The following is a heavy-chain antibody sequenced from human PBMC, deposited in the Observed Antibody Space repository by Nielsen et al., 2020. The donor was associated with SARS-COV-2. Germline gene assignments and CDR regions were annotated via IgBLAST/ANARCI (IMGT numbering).Heavy chain of an antibody. J-gene: IGHJ4*02. CDR2: IYHSGST. V-gene: IGHV4-4*02. D-gene: IGHD6-13*01. Sequence: SETLSLTCAVSGGSISSSNWWSWVRQPPGKGLEWIGEIYHSGSTNYNPSLKSRVTISVDKSKNQFSLKLSSVTAADTAVYYCATSIAAAGGLLDYWGQGTLVTVSS. CDR3: ATSIAAAGGLLDY. CDR1: GGSISSSNW.